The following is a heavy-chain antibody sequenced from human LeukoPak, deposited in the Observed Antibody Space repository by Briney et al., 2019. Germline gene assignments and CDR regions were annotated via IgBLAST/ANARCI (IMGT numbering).Heavy chain of an antibody. CDR1: GGSFSGYY. CDR3: ARSAGVVVVVAATGNWFDP. Sequence: SETLSLTCAVYGGSFSGYYWSWIRQPPGKGLEWIGEINHSGSTNYNPSLKSRVTISVDTSKNQFSLKLSSVTAADTAVYYCARSAGVVVVVAATGNWFDPWGQGTLVTVSS. D-gene: IGHD2-15*01. J-gene: IGHJ5*02. V-gene: IGHV4-34*01. CDR2: INHSGST.